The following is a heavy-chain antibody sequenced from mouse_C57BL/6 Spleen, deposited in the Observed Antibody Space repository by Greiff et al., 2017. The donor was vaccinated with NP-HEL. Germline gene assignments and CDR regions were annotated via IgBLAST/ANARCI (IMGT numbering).Heavy chain of an antibody. CDR2: IYPGDGDT. J-gene: IGHJ2*01. V-gene: IGHV1-82*01. CDR3: ARSYYGPFDY. Sequence: QVQLQQSGPELVKPGASVKISCKASGYAFSSSWMNWVKQRPGKGLEWIGRIYPGDGDTNYNGKFKGKATLTADKSSSTAYMQLSSLTSEDSAVYFCARSYYGPFDYWGQGTTLTVSS. D-gene: IGHD1-1*01. CDR1: GYAFSSSW.